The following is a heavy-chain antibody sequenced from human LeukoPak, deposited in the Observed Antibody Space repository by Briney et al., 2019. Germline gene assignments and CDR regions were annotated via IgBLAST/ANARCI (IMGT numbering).Heavy chain of an antibody. J-gene: IGHJ5*02. V-gene: IGHV4-39*01. CDR3: ARSNYYGSGSYIIGFDP. D-gene: IGHD3-10*01. CDR1: GGSISSSNYY. Sequence: PSETLPLTCTVSGGSISSSNYYWGWVRQPPGKGLEWIGSIYYSGTTFYKPALKSRVTISVDTSKNQFSLKLSSVTAADTAVYYCARSNYYGSGSYIIGFDPWGQGTLVTVSS. CDR2: IYYSGTT.